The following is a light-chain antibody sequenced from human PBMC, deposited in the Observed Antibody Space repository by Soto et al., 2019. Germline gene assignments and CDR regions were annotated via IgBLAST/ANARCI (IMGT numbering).Light chain of an antibody. V-gene: IGLV2-11*01. CDR3: CSYAGTYTYV. CDR2: DVT. CDR1: YSDVGLYDY. J-gene: IGLJ1*01. Sequence: QSALTQPRSVSGSPGQSVTISCTGTYSDVGLYDYPSWYQQHPGKAPKLIISDVTKRPSGVPDRFSGSKSGNTASLTISGLQAEDEADYYCCSYAGTYTYVFGSGTKLTVL.